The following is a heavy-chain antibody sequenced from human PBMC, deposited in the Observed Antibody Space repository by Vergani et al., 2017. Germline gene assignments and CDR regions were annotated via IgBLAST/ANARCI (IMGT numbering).Heavy chain of an antibody. CDR1: GGSISSGSYY. Sequence: QVQLQESGPGLVKPSQTLSLTCTVSGGSISSGSYYWSWIRPPAGKGLEWIGRIYTSGSTNYNPSLKSRVTISVDTSKNQFSLKLSSVTAADTAVYYCARDLPEWDTAAHYFDYWGQGTLVTVSS. J-gene: IGHJ4*02. CDR2: IYTSGST. CDR3: ARDLPEWDTAAHYFDY. D-gene: IGHD5-18*01. V-gene: IGHV4-61*02.